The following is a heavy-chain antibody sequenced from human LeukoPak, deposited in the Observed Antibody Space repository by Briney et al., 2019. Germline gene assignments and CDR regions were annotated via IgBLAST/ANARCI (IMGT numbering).Heavy chain of an antibody. CDR2: IYYSGST. J-gene: IGHJ6*02. Sequence: PSETLSLTCAVYGGSFSGYYWSWIRQHPGKGLEWIGYIYYSGSTYYNPSLKSRVTISVDTSKNQFSLKLSSMTAADTAVYFCARGPIVGFGELSPPDVWGQGTTVTVSS. CDR3: ARGPIVGFGELSPPDV. D-gene: IGHD3-10*01. CDR1: GGSFSGYY. V-gene: IGHV4-31*11.